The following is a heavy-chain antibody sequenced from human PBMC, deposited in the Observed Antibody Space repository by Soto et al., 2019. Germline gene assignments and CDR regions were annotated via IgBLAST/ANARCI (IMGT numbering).Heavy chain of an antibody. CDR2: ISAYNGNT. CDR1: GYTFTSYG. V-gene: IGHV1-18*01. CDR3: TRTTTMVRGVSTFPDFQH. J-gene: IGHJ1*01. D-gene: IGHD3-10*01. Sequence: GASVKVSCKASGYTFTSYGISWVRQAPGQGLEWMGWISAYNGNTNYAQKLQGRVTMTTDTSTSTAYMELRSLRSDDTAVYYCTRTTTMVRGVSTFPDFQHWGQGTLVTVSS.